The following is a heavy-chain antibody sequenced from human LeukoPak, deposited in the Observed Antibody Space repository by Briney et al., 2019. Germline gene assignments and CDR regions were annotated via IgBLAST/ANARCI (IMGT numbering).Heavy chain of an antibody. CDR2: ISSSGDST. Sequence: PGGSLRLSCAASGFTFNTYTMSWVRQAPGQGLEWVSAISSSGDSTYYADSVKGRFTISRDSSKHMVYLQMNSLRAEDTAVYYCVKGKYSSGWYSIVDSWGQGTLVTVSS. CDR1: GFTFNTYT. D-gene: IGHD6-19*01. CDR3: VKGKYSSGWYSIVDS. V-gene: IGHV3-23*01. J-gene: IGHJ4*02.